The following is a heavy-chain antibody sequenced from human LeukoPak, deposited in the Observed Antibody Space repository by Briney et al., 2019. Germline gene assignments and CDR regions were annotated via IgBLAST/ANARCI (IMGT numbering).Heavy chain of an antibody. J-gene: IGHJ4*02. CDR3: AGEAPGDFDY. CDR2: TTGSGGFT. Sequence: PGGSLRLSCAASGFIFGNYAMNWVRLAPGKGLEWVSVTTGSGGFTNYADSVKGRFTISRDNSKNMLFLQMNSLRADDTAVYHCAGEAPGDFDYWGQGTLVTVSS. V-gene: IGHV3-23*01. CDR1: GFIFGNYA. D-gene: IGHD4-17*01.